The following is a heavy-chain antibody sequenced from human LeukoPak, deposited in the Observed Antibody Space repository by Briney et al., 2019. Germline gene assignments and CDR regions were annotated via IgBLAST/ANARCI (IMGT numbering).Heavy chain of an antibody. CDR1: GGSFSGYY. V-gene: IGHV4-34*01. CDR3: ARASSATKIDN. J-gene: IGHJ4*02. Sequence: SETLSLTCAVYGGSFSGYYWTWIRQPPGKGLEWIGEINHSGSTNYNPSLKSRVTISVHTSQKQLSLKLSSVTAADTAVYYCARASSATKIDNWGQGALVTVSS. D-gene: IGHD6-25*01. CDR2: INHSGST.